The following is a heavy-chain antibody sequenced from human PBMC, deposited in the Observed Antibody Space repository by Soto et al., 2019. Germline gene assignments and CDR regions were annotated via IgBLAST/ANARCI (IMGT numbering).Heavy chain of an antibody. CDR3: AKDMTTVTYFDY. J-gene: IGHJ4*02. D-gene: IGHD4-17*01. Sequence: GGSLRLSCAASGFTFSSYGMHWVRQAPGKGLEWVAVISYDGSNKYYADSVKGRFTISRDNSKNTLYLQMNSLRAEDTAVYYCAKDMTTVTYFDYWGQGTLVTVSS. V-gene: IGHV3-30*18. CDR1: GFTFSSYG. CDR2: ISYDGSNK.